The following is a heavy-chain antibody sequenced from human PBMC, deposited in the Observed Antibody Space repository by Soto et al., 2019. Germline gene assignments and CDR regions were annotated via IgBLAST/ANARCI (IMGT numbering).Heavy chain of an antibody. Sequence: SETLSLTCTVSGGSISSGGYYWSWIRQHPGKGLEWIGYIYYSGSTHYNPSLKSRITISVDTSKNQFSLKLSSVTAADMAVYYCSRVITLFGVSSTPHYYHYGMDVWGQGTTVTVSS. J-gene: IGHJ6*02. CDR3: SRVITLFGVSSTPHYYHYGMDV. CDR2: IYYSGST. D-gene: IGHD3-3*01. CDR1: GGSISSGGYY. V-gene: IGHV4-31*03.